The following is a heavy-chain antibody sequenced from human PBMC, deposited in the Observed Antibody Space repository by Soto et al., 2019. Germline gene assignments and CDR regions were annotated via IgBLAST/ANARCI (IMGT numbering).Heavy chain of an antibody. J-gene: IGHJ4*02. Sequence: QVQLVQSVAEMKKPGSSVKVSFQSSGGTFNTYAMNWVRQAPGHGPEWMGDISPMFGAANYAPKFQGRVTITADESTGTSYMQLSSLTSEDTALYFCAREVQVHTPAFVYWGQGTLVTVSS. CDR1: GGTFNTYA. V-gene: IGHV1-69*19. CDR2: ISPMFGAA. CDR3: AREVQVHTPAFVY. D-gene: IGHD2-15*01.